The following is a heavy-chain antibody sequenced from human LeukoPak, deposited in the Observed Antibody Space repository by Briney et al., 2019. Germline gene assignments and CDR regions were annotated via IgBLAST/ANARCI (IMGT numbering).Heavy chain of an antibody. CDR3: ARHSGYYYDSSGPGEYYFDY. V-gene: IGHV4-61*02. D-gene: IGHD3-22*01. CDR1: GGSISSGSYY. Sequence: PSETLSLTCTVSGGSISSGSYYWSWIRQPAGKGLEWIGRIYTSGSTNYNPSLKSRVTISVDTSKNQFSLKLSSVTAADTAVYYCARHSGYYYDSSGPGEYYFDYWGQGTLVTVSS. CDR2: IYTSGST. J-gene: IGHJ4*02.